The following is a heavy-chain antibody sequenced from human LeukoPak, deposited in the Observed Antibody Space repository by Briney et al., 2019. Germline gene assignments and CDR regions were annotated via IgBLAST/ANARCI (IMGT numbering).Heavy chain of an antibody. Sequence: ASVKVSCKASGYTFTSYDINWVRQATGQGLEWMGWMNPNSGNTGYAQKFQGRVTMTRNTSISTAYMELSSLRSEDTAVYYCARAYSSGWYYYYYGMDVWGQGTTVTVSS. CDR3: ARAYSSGWYYYYYGMDV. J-gene: IGHJ6*02. D-gene: IGHD6-19*01. CDR1: GYTFTSYD. CDR2: MNPNSGNT. V-gene: IGHV1-8*01.